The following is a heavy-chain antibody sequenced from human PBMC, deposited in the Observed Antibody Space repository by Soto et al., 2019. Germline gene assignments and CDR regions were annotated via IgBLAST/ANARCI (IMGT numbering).Heavy chain of an antibody. CDR2: IYSSGRS. CDR3: ARDGVYDNGAYSGDFEN. Sequence: GGSLRLSCAASGFTVNSNHMSWVRRARGEGLEWVSIIYSSGRSFYADSVKGRFTISIDNSKNTLYLQMNSLRAEDTAVYFCARDGVYDNGAYSGDFENWGQGTMVTV. V-gene: IGHV3-53*01. CDR1: GFTVNSNH. D-gene: IGHD3-22*01. J-gene: IGHJ3*02.